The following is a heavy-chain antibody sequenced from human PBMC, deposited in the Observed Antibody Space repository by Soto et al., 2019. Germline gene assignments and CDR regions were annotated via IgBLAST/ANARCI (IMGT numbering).Heavy chain of an antibody. Sequence: PGESLKISCKGSGYSFTSYWIGWVRQMPGKGLELMGIICPGDSDTRYSPSFQGQVTISADKSISTAYLQWSSLKASDTAMYYCARTAAAGKYYYGMDVWGQGTTVTVSS. J-gene: IGHJ6*02. CDR1: GYSFTSYW. CDR2: ICPGDSDT. V-gene: IGHV5-51*01. CDR3: ARTAAAGKYYYGMDV. D-gene: IGHD6-13*01.